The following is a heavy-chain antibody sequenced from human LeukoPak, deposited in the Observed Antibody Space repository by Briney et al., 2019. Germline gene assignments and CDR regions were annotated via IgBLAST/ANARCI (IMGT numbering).Heavy chain of an antibody. V-gene: IGHV4-39*01. CDR2: SYDSGST. D-gene: IGHD1/OR15-1a*01. J-gene: IGHJ3*02. Sequence: SETLSLTCTVSGVSISSSSYYWGWIRQPPGKGLEWIGSSYDSGSTYYNPSLRSRAIISVDTSSNQFSLKLSSVTAADTAVYYCARPATTSTLDAFDIWGQGTMVTVSS. CDR1: GVSISSSSYY. CDR3: ARPATTSTLDAFDI.